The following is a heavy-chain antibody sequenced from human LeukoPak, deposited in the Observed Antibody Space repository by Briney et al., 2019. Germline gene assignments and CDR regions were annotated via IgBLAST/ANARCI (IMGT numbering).Heavy chain of an antibody. D-gene: IGHD6-19*01. CDR3: ARLGRVTGWYSEY. CDR2: ISSDGSST. J-gene: IGHJ4*02. Sequence: GGSLRLSCAASGFTFKDYGMHWVRRAPGKGLAWVSRISSDGSSTKYADSVKGRFTISRDNAKTTVYLQMNSLRSEDTPVYYCARLGRVTGWYSEYWGQGTQVTVSS. V-gene: IGHV3-74*03. CDR1: GFTFKDYG.